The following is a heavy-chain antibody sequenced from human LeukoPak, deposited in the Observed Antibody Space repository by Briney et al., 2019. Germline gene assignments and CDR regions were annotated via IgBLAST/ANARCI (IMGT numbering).Heavy chain of an antibody. V-gene: IGHV3-23*01. Sequence: PGGSLRLSCAASGFTFSSYAMSWVRQAPGKGLEWVSAISGSGGSTYYADSVKGRFTISRDNSENTLYLQMNSLRAEDTAVYYCAKATGIAAAGPFYGMDVWGQGTTVTVSS. CDR2: ISGSGGST. D-gene: IGHD6-13*01. CDR3: AKATGIAAAGPFYGMDV. J-gene: IGHJ6*02. CDR1: GFTFSSYA.